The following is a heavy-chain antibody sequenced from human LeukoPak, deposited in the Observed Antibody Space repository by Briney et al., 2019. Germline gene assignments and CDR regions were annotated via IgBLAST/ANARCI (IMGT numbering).Heavy chain of an antibody. V-gene: IGHV1-69*05. CDR3: ARGQTSDPVSAGTYGYYMDV. Sequence: ASVKVSCKASGGTFSSYAISWVRQAPGQGLEWMGRIIPIFGTANYAQKFQGRVTITTDESTSTAYMGLSSLRSEDTAVYYCARGQTSDPVSAGTYGYYMDVWGKGTTVTVSS. CDR1: GGTFSSYA. D-gene: IGHD6-19*01. CDR2: IIPIFGTA. J-gene: IGHJ6*03.